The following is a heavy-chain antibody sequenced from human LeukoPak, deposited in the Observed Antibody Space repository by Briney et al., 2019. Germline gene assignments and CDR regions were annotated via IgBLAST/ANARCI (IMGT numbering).Heavy chain of an antibody. Sequence: PGGSLRLSCAASGFTFSSYSMNWVRQAPGKGLEWVSSISSSSSYIYYADSVKGRFTISRDNAKNSLSLQMNSLRAEDTAVYYCARGGAYYYYMDVWGKGTTVTVSS. CDR1: GFTFSSYS. J-gene: IGHJ6*03. CDR3: ARGGAYYYYMDV. V-gene: IGHV3-21*01. D-gene: IGHD4/OR15-4a*01. CDR2: ISSSSSYI.